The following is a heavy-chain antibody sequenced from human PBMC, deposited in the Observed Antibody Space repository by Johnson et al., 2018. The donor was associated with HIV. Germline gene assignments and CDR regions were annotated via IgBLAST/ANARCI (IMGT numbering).Heavy chain of an antibody. Sequence: QVQLVESGGGLVKPGGSLRLSCPASGFTFSSYGMHWVRQAPGKGLEWVAFIRYDGTNKYYADSMKGRFTISRDNSKNTLYLQMSSLRPEDTAVYYCAKIGQWRERLDAFDVWGQGTMVTVSS. V-gene: IGHV3-30*02. D-gene: IGHD6-19*01. CDR2: IRYDGTNK. CDR1: GFTFSSYG. CDR3: AKIGQWRERLDAFDV. J-gene: IGHJ3*01.